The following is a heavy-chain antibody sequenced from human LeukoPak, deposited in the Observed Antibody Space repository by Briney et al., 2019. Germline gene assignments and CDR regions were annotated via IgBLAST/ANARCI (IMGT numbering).Heavy chain of an antibody. D-gene: IGHD6-13*01. Sequence: GGSLRLSCAASGFTFSSYSMNWVRQAPGKGLEWVSSISSSSSYIYYADSVKGRFTISRDNAKNSLYLQMNRLRAEDTAVYYCARDLNPYSSNAWGQGTLVTVSS. CDR2: ISSSSSYI. V-gene: IGHV3-21*01. J-gene: IGHJ5*02. CDR1: GFTFSSYS. CDR3: ARDLNPYSSNA.